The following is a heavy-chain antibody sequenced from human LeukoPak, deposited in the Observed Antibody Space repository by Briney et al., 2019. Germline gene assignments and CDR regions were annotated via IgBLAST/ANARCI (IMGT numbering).Heavy chain of an antibody. CDR2: ISGSGGST. V-gene: IGHV3-23*01. CDR3: ARASINYYDSAKPNAFDI. Sequence: GGSLRLSCAASGFTFTSYAMSWVRQAPGKGLEWVSAISGSGGSTYSADSVQGRFTISRDYSKNTLYLQMNSLRAEATAVYYCARASINYYDSAKPNAFDIWGQGTMVTVSS. J-gene: IGHJ3*02. D-gene: IGHD3-22*01. CDR1: GFTFTSYA.